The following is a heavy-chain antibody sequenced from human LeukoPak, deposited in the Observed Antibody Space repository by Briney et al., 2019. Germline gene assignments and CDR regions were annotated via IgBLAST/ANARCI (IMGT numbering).Heavy chain of an antibody. Sequence: GGSLRLSCAASGFTFSSYSMNWVRQAPGKGLEWVSSISSSSSYIYYADSVKGRFTISRDNAKNSLYLQMDSLRPEDTALYYCAKVVFVGATRVGAFDIWGQGTMVTVSS. CDR3: AKVVFVGATRVGAFDI. CDR2: ISSSSSYI. D-gene: IGHD1-26*01. J-gene: IGHJ3*02. V-gene: IGHV3-21*04. CDR1: GFTFSSYS.